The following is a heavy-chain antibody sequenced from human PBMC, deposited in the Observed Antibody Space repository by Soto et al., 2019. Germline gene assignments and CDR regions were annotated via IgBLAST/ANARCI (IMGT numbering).Heavy chain of an antibody. D-gene: IGHD3-22*01. CDR3: ARDSLYYDSSGYYGNY. Sequence: GTSVKLSCEACGGSFRSYAISWVRQAPRQGLEWMGGIIPIFGTANYAQKFQGRVTITADESTSTAYMELSSLRSEDTAVYYCARDSLYYDSSGYYGNYWGQGTLVTVSS. J-gene: IGHJ4*02. CDR2: IIPIFGTA. CDR1: GGSFRSYA. V-gene: IGHV1-69*13.